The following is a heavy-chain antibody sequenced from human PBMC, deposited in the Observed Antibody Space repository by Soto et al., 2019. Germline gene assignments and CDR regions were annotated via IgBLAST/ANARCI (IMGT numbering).Heavy chain of an antibody. D-gene: IGHD4-17*01. Sequence: SETLSLTCTVSGDSMTSSSYYWGWVRQTPGKGLEYIGSIHYRGSTWYNASLKSQVTISVDTSKNHFSLRLSSVTAADTAMYYCARLSDYCDYEAFDIWGQGTMVTVSS. CDR3: ARLSDYCDYEAFDI. J-gene: IGHJ3*02. V-gene: IGHV4-39*02. CDR2: IHYRGST. CDR1: GDSMTSSSYY.